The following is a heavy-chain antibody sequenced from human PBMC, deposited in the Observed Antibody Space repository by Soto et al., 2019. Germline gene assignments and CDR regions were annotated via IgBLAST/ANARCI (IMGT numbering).Heavy chain of an antibody. Sequence: PSETLSLTCTVSGGSVSSGDYYWSWIRQPPGKGLEWIGYIYYSGNTNYNPSLKSRVIISVDTSKNLFSLKLTSVTAADTAVYYCARIPVDTSMIYRLDPWGQGTLVTVSS. V-gene: IGHV4-61*08. CDR1: GGSVSSGDYY. D-gene: IGHD5-18*01. CDR3: ARIPVDTSMIYRLDP. J-gene: IGHJ5*02. CDR2: IYYSGNT.